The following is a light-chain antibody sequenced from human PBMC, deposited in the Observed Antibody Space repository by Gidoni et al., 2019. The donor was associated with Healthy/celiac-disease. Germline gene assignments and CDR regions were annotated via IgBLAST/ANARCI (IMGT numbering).Light chain of an antibody. CDR3: QQYDNLLALT. V-gene: IGKV1-33*01. CDR2: DAS. J-gene: IGKJ4*01. CDR1: QDISNY. Sequence: DIPMTQSTSSMSASVGDRVTITCQASQDISNYLHWYQQKPGKAPKLLIYDASNLETGVPSRFSGSGYGTDFTFTISSMQPEDIATYYCQQYDNLLALTFGGGTKVEIK.